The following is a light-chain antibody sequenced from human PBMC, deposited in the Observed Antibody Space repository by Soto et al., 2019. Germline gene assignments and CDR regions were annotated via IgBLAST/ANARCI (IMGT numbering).Light chain of an antibody. Sequence: SVLTQPPSVSGAPGQRVTISCTGSSSNIGAGYDVHWYQQLPGTAPKLLIYGDSNRPSGVSDRFSGSKSGNTASLTISGLQAEDEADYYCSSYTSSSTLYVFGTGTKVTVL. J-gene: IGLJ1*01. CDR3: SSYTSSSTLYV. V-gene: IGLV1-40*01. CDR2: GDS. CDR1: SSNIGAGYD.